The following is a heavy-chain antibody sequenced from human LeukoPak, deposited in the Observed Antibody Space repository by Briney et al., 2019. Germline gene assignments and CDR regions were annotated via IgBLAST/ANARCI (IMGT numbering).Heavy chain of an antibody. CDR3: ARGSSSWYTPYYFDY. CDR1: GGSISSGGYY. CDR2: IYYSGST. D-gene: IGHD6-13*01. J-gene: IGHJ4*02. V-gene: IGHV4-31*03. Sequence: SETLSLTCTVSGGSISSGGYYWSWIRQHPGKGLEWIGYIYYSGSTYYNPSLKSRVTISVDTSKNQFSLKLSSVTAADTAVYYRARGSSSWYTPYYFDYWGQGTLVTVSS.